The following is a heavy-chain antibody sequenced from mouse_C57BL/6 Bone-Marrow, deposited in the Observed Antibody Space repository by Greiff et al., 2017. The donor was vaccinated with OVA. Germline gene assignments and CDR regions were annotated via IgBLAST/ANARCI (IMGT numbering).Heavy chain of an antibody. CDR3: ARWTVVDSYYFDY. V-gene: IGHV1-42*01. CDR2: INPSTGGT. CDR1: GYSFTGYY. Sequence: VQLQQSGPELVKPGASVKISCKASGYSFTGYYMNWVKQSPEKSLEWIGEINPSTGGTTYNQKFKAKATLTLDKSSSTAYMQLKSLTSEDSAVYYCARWTVVDSYYFDYWGQGTTLTVSS. J-gene: IGHJ2*01. D-gene: IGHD1-1*01.